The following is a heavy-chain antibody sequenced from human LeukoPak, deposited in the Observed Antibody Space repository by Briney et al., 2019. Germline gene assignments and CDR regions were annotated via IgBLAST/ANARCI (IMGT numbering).Heavy chain of an antibody. V-gene: IGHV3-11*03. Sequence: RPGGSLRLSCAASGFTFSDYYMSWIRQAPGKGLEWLSYIGKSGTDINYADSVKGRFTISRDNSKNTLYLQMNSLRAEDTAVYYCAKSSHSSGYYGWFDPWGQGTLVTVSS. J-gene: IGHJ5*02. D-gene: IGHD3-22*01. CDR2: IGKSGTDI. CDR1: GFTFSDYY. CDR3: AKSSHSSGYYGWFDP.